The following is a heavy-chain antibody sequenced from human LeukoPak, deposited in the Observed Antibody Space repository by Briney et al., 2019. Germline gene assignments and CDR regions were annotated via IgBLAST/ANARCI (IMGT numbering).Heavy chain of an antibody. D-gene: IGHD2-15*01. CDR3: ARGGWSIDF. CDR1: GGSMSVYY. V-gene: IGHV4-59*01. CDR2: IHSTGNT. Sequence: SETLSLTCTVSGGSMSVYYWSWIRQPPGKGPELIGYIHSTGNTGYNPSLKSRVTISVDTSKNQSSLGLRSVTTADTAVYYCARGGWSIDFWGRGTLVSVSS. J-gene: IGHJ2*01.